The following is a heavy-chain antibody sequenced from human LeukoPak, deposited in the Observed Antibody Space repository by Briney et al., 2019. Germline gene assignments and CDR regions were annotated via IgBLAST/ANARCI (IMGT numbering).Heavy chain of an antibody. CDR2: IYYAGIT. V-gene: IGHV4-39*01. CDR1: GGSISNTNFY. CDR3: ASQVPGPYNYYGMDV. Sequence: SETLSLTCIVSGGSISNTNFYWAWIRQPPGKGLEWIGNIYYAGITSYNPSLKSRVTISVDTSKSQFSLRLISVTAADTAVYYCASQVPGPYNYYGMDVWGQGTTVTVSS. J-gene: IGHJ6*02.